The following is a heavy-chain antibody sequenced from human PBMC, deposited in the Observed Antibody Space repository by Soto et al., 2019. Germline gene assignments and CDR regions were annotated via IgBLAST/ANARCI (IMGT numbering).Heavy chain of an antibody. Sequence: PSEALSLTCAVIGGSIGRPNLSWCGSRQHPGKGPEWIGNIYYNGTTTYSPSLESRLTISLDQSKNQFSLTLTSVTAADTAVYYCTRDSPLWFCELSPWGQGTLVTVSS. J-gene: IGHJ4*02. V-gene: IGHV4-31*11. D-gene: IGHD5-18*01. CDR3: TRDSPLWFCELSP. CDR1: GGSIGRPNLS. CDR2: IYYNGTT.